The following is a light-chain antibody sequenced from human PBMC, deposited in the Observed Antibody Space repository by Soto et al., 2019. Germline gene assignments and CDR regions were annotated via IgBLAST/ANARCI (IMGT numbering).Light chain of an antibody. CDR2: LGA. V-gene: IGKV2-28*01. Sequence: DIVTTQSPLSLPVTPGEPASISCKSSQRLLHNNGYNYLDWYLQKPGQSPQLLIYLGANRASGVPDRLSGSGSATDFTLKISRVEAEDVGVYYCIPALQTLTFGGGTKVEIK. J-gene: IGKJ4*01. CDR3: IPALQTLT. CDR1: QRLLHNNGYNY.